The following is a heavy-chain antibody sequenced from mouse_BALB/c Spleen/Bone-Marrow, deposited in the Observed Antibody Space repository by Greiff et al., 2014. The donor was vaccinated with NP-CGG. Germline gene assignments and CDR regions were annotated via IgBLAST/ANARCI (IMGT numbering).Heavy chain of an antibody. D-gene: IGHD1-1*01. Sequence: VKLQESGAELARPGASVKMSCEASGYTFTSYTMHWVKQRPGQGLEWIGYINPSSGYTNYNQRFKDKATLTADKSSSTAHMQLSSMTSEDSEVYYCEKGLIYYYGGRDGYLDVWGAGTTVTVSS. CDR1: GYTFTSYT. CDR3: EKGLIYYYGGRDGYLDV. CDR2: INPSSGYT. J-gene: IGHJ1*01. V-gene: IGHV1-4*01.